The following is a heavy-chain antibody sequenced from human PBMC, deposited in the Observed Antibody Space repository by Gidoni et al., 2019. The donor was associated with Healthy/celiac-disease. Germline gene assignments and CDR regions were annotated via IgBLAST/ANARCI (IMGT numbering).Heavy chain of an antibody. CDR3: TRDLGALNYGDPAGFN. V-gene: IGHV3-73*01. J-gene: IGHJ4*02. D-gene: IGHD4-17*01. Sequence: GLEWVGRIRSKANSYATAYAASVKGRFTISRDDSKNTAYLQMNSLKTEDTAVYYCTRDLGALNYGDPAGFNWGQGTLVTVSS. CDR2: IRSKANSYAT.